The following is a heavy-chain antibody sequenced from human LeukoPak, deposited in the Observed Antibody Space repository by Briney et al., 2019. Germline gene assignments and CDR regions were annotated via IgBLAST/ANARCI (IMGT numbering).Heavy chain of an antibody. D-gene: IGHD6-25*01. CDR2: IHTGGTI. Sequence: GGSLRLSCAASGFTFSNYSMSWVRQAPGKGLEWVSIIHTGGTIYYADSVKGRFTISRDISKNMLFLQMNSLRAEDTAVYYCARAAMSGGDYWGQGTLVTVSS. CDR3: ARAAMSGGDY. V-gene: IGHV3-53*01. CDR1: GFTFSNYS. J-gene: IGHJ4*02.